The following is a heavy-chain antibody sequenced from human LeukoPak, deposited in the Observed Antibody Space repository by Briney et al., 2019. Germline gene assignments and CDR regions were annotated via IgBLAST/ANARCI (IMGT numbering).Heavy chain of an antibody. CDR3: AAQWEPYFDY. Sequence: PGGSLRLSCAASGLTFSSYSMNWVRQAPGKGLEWVSSISSSSSYIYYADSVKGRFTISRDNAKNSLYLQMNSLRAEDTAVYYCAAQWEPYFDYWGQGTLVTVSS. D-gene: IGHD1-26*01. J-gene: IGHJ4*02. CDR2: ISSSSSYI. V-gene: IGHV3-21*01. CDR1: GLTFSSYS.